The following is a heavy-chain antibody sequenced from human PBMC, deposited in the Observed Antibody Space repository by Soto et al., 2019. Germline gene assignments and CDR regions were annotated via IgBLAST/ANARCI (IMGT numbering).Heavy chain of an antibody. V-gene: IGHV3-23*01. J-gene: IGHJ5*02. Sequence: EVQLLESGGGLVQPWGSRRLSCAASGFTFSSYAMSWVRQAPEKGLEWFSAISGSGGSTYYADSVKGRFPISRDNSKNPLHLQMNGPRAEDTAVYYCAKDGRYSSGWFDPWGQGTLVTVSS. D-gene: IGHD6-19*01. CDR1: GFTFSSYA. CDR3: AKDGRYSSGWFDP. CDR2: ISGSGGST.